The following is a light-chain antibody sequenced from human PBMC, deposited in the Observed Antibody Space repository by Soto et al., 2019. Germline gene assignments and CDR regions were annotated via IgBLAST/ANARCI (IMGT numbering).Light chain of an antibody. CDR1: SGHSSYA. CDR3: QTGGTGIHYV. J-gene: IGLJ1*01. V-gene: IGLV4-69*01. Sequence: QPVLTQSPSASASLGASVKLTCTLSSGHSSYAIAWHQQQPEKGPRYLMKLNSDGSHSKGDGNPDRFSGSSSGAERYLTISSLQSEDEADYYCQTGGTGIHYVFGTGTKLTVL. CDR2: LNSDGSH.